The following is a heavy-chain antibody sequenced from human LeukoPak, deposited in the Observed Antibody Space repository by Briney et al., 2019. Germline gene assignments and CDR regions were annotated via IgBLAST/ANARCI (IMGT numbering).Heavy chain of an antibody. Sequence: PSQTLSLTCPVSSGSISSGVYYWSWIRQHPGKGLEWIGYIYYSGSTYYNPSLKSRVTISIDTSKNQFSLKLNSVTAADTAVYYCARWDSGSYFLDYWGQGTLVTVSS. CDR2: IYYSGST. D-gene: IGHD1-26*01. V-gene: IGHV4-31*03. CDR3: ARWDSGSYFLDY. J-gene: IGHJ4*02. CDR1: SGSISSGVYY.